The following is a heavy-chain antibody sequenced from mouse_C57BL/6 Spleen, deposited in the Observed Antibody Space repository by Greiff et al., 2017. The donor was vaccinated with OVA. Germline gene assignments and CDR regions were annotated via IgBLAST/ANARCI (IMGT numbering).Heavy chain of an antibody. V-gene: IGHV5-9-1*02. CDR3: TRVDSNTWFAD. Sequence: EVQLMESGEGLVKPGGSLKLSCAASGFTFSSYAMSWVRQTPEKRLEWVAYISSGGDYIYYADTVKGRFTISRDNARNTRYLQMSSLKSEDTAMYYCTRVDSNTWFADWGQGTLVTVSA. D-gene: IGHD2-5*01. CDR2: ISSGGDYI. J-gene: IGHJ3*01. CDR1: GFTFSSYA.